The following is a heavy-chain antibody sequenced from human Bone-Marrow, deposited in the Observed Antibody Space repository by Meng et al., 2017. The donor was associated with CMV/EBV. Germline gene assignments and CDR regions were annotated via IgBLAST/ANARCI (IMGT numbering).Heavy chain of an antibody. CDR3: ARGQNGNYSPLGY. D-gene: IGHD1-7*01. CDR2: IKGDGSAT. CDR1: GFTFSYYW. J-gene: IGHJ4*02. Sequence: GESLKISCAASGFTFSYYWMYWVRQAPGKGLVWVSRIKGDGSATTYADSVKGRFTMSRENAKNTVYLQMTSLTGEYTAVYFCARGQNGNYSPLGYWGQGTLVTVSS. V-gene: IGHV3-74*01.